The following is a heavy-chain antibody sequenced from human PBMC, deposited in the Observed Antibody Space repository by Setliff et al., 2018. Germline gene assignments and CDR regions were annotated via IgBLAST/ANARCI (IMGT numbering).Heavy chain of an antibody. Sequence: PSETLSLTCGVSGGGGSFSAYYWSWIRQPPGKGLEWIGEISPGGSTYYNPSLKSRVTILVDTSKNQFSLKMTSVTAADTAVYYCARMSGFQYIDVWGKGTTVTVSS. J-gene: IGHJ6*03. CDR2: ISPGGST. V-gene: IGHV4-34*01. D-gene: IGHD3-3*01. CDR1: GGGGSFSAYY. CDR3: ARMSGFQYIDV.